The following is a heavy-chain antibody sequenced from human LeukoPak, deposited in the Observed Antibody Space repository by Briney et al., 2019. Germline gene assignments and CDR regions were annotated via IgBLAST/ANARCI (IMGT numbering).Heavy chain of an antibody. CDR2: IYPGGSDS. J-gene: IGHJ2*01. V-gene: IGHV5-51*01. CDR1: GYSFSSYW. CDR3: ARLGTYCGGDCTNWYFDL. D-gene: IGHD2-21*02. Sequence: GTSLKISSKGSGYSFSSYWSGLVRQLPGKVLEWVGIIYPGGSDSRYSPSFQGHITISTAKSISTASLKWNSLKASDPGMYYCARLGTYCGGDCTNWYFDLWGRGTLVTVSS.